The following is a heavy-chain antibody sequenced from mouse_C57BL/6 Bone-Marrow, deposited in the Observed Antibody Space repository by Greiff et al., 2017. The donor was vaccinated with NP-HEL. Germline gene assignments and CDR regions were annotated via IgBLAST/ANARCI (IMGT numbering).Heavy chain of an antibody. V-gene: IGHV1-4*01. Sequence: VQLQQSGAELARPGASVKMSCKASGYTFTSYTMHWVKQRPGQGREWIGYINPSSGYTKYNQKFKDKATLTADKSSSTAYMQLSSLTSEDSAVYYCATYYYGSSPGWYFDVWGTGTTVTVSS. CDR1: GYTFTSYT. J-gene: IGHJ1*03. D-gene: IGHD1-1*01. CDR3: ATYYYGSSPGWYFDV. CDR2: INPSSGYT.